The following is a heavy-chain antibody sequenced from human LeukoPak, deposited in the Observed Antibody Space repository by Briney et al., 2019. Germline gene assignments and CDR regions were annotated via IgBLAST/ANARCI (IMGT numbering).Heavy chain of an antibody. CDR1: GFTFSSYA. Sequence: GGSLRLSCAASGFTFSSYAMSWVRQAPGKGLEWVSAISGSGGSTYYADSVKGRFTISRDSSKNTLFLQMNSLRDEDTAVYYCARDSRGVWSGEPVFWGQGTLVTVSS. CDR2: ISGSGGST. J-gene: IGHJ4*02. V-gene: IGHV3-23*01. D-gene: IGHD3-10*01. CDR3: ARDSRGVWSGEPVF.